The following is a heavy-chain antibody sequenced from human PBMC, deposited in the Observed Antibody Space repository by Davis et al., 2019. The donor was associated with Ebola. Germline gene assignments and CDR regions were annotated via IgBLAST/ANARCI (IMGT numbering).Heavy chain of an antibody. CDR1: GYTFGTYW. CDR2: IHFANLET. Sequence: GESLKISCQGSGYTFGTYWSGWVRQMPGKGLEWVAFIHFANLETRYRPSFEGQVIISADKSSTTAYLQWSSLKASDTAMYYCARPSLITGTGGYYFDYWGQGTLVTVSS. D-gene: IGHD1-20*01. V-gene: IGHV5-51*01. CDR3: ARPSLITGTGGYYFDY. J-gene: IGHJ4*02.